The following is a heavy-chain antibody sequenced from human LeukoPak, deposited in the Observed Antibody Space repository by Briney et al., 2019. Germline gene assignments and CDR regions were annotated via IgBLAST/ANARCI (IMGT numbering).Heavy chain of an antibody. Sequence: SCKASGGTFSSYVMHWVRQAPGKGLEWVAFIRLDGSNKYYADSVRGRFTISRDNSKNTLYLQMNSLRAEDTALYYCAKPHFDYWGQGTLVTVSS. CDR3: AKPHFDY. CDR1: GGTFSSYV. V-gene: IGHV3-30*02. J-gene: IGHJ4*02. CDR2: IRLDGSNK.